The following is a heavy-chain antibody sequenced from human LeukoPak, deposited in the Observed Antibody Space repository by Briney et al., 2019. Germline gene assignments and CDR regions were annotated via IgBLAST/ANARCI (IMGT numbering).Heavy chain of an antibody. J-gene: IGHJ3*02. CDR3: ARVATVTTII. V-gene: IGHV3-11*01. CDR2: ISGTGNTI. CDR1: EFTFGDYY. D-gene: IGHD4-17*01. Sequence: GGSLRLSCAASEFTFGDYYMSWIRQAPGKGLEWVSYISGTGNTIYYTDSVKGRFTISRDNAKNSLFLQMNSLRAEDTAVYYCARVATVTTIIWGQGTMVTVSS.